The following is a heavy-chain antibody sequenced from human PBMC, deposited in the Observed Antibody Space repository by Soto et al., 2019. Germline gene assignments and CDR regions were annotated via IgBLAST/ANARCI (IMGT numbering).Heavy chain of an antibody. V-gene: IGHV5-51*01. CDR1: GYSFTSYW. D-gene: IGHD3-22*01. Sequence: PGESLKISCRGSGYSFTSYWIGWVRQMPGKGLEWMGIIYPGDSDTRYSPSFQGQVTISADKSISTAYLQWSSLKASDTAMYYCARTFDDYYVSSGHARPYVKDVWGQGTTVT. CDR3: ARTFDDYYVSSGHARPYVKDV. CDR2: IYPGDSDT. J-gene: IGHJ6*02.